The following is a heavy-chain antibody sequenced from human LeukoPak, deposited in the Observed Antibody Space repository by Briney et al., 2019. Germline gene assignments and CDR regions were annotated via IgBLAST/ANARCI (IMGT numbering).Heavy chain of an antibody. CDR3: ARAGDYYDSSGYSIDY. D-gene: IGHD3-22*01. J-gene: IGHJ4*02. Sequence: PGGSLRLSCAASGFTVSSNYMSWVRQAPGKGLEWVSVIYSGGSTYYADSVKGRFTISRDNSKNTLYLQMNSLRAEDTAVYYCARAGDYYDSSGYSIDYWGQGTLVTVSS. CDR2: IYSGGST. CDR1: GFTVSSNY. V-gene: IGHV3-66*01.